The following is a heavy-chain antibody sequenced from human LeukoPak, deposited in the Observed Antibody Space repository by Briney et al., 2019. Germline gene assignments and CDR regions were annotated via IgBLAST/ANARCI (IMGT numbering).Heavy chain of an antibody. V-gene: IGHV1-69*05. Sequence: SVKVSCKASGGSFSSYAISWVRQAPGQGREWMGGSIPIFGTANYAQKFQGRVTITTDASTSTAYIELSRLRSEDTAVYYCAREGGYYDSSGYFDYWGQGTLVTVSS. CDR1: GGSFSSYA. D-gene: IGHD3-22*01. CDR2: SIPIFGTA. CDR3: AREGGYYDSSGYFDY. J-gene: IGHJ4*02.